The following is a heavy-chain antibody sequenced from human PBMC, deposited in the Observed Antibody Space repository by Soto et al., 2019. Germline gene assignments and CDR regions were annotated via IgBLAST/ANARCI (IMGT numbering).Heavy chain of an antibody. V-gene: IGHV3-9*01. Sequence: SLRLSCAASGFTFDDYAMHWVRQAPGKGLEWVSGISWNSGSIGYADSVKGRFTISRDNAKNSLYLQMNSLRAEDTASYYCAKAITIFGVAHGPMATYGMDVWGQGTTGTVSS. CDR3: AKAITIFGVAHGPMATYGMDV. CDR1: GFTFDDYA. J-gene: IGHJ6*02. CDR2: ISWNSGSI. D-gene: IGHD3-3*01.